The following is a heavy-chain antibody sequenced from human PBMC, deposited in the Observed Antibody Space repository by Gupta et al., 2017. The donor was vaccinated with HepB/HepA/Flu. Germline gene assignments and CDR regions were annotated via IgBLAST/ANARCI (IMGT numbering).Heavy chain of an antibody. Sequence: EVQLVETGGRLVQPGGSLSNCCAAAGSDCRNYSLNWVRQAPGKGLELVSYISSSSSTIHYADPVKGRFTVSRDNAKNSLYLQWNSRRDEDTAVYYRAREKDIVLVPSAIPDSMHVCGKGTTVTLSS. CDR2: ISSSSSTI. V-gene: IGHV3-48*02. CDR1: GSDCRNYS. CDR3: AREKDIVLVPSAIPDSMHV. J-gene: IGHJ6*03. D-gene: IGHD2-2*02.